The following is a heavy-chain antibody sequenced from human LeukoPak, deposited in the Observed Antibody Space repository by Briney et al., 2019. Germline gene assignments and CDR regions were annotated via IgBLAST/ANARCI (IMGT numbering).Heavy chain of an antibody. J-gene: IGHJ4*02. Sequence: PSETLSLTCTVSGYSISSGYYWGWIRQPPGKGLEWIGSIYHSGSTYYNPSLKSRVTISVDTSKNQFSLKLSSVTAADTAVYYCARAFTPYYDFWSGYPYYFDYWGQGTLVTVSS. D-gene: IGHD3-3*01. V-gene: IGHV4-38-2*02. CDR3: ARAFTPYYDFWSGYPYYFDY. CDR1: GYSISSGYY. CDR2: IYHSGST.